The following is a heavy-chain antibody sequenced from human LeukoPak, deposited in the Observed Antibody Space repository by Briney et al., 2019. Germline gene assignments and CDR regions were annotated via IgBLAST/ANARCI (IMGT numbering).Heavy chain of an antibody. Sequence: GGSLRLSCAASGFTFSNYWMNWVRQAPGKGPEWVANIKQDGSETYYVDSVRGRFTISRDNAENSLFLQMNSLRAEDTAVYYCARRGGSSSRRSPIDYWGQGTLVTVSS. CDR3: ARRGGSSSRRSPIDY. D-gene: IGHD6-6*01. CDR2: IKQDGSET. CDR1: GFTFSNYW. J-gene: IGHJ4*02. V-gene: IGHV3-7*01.